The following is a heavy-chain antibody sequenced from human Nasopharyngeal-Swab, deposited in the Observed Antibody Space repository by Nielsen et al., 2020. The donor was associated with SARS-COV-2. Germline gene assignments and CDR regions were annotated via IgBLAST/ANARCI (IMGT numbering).Heavy chain of an antibody. J-gene: IGHJ4*02. CDR2: ISSSSYI. CDR3: ARTPRGDYYFDY. Sequence: GESLKISCAASGFTFSSYSMNWVRQAPGKGLEWVSSISSSSYIYYADSVKGRFTISRDNAKNSLYLQMNSLRAEDTAVYYCARTPRGDYYFDYWGQGTLVTVSS. CDR1: GFTFSSYS. D-gene: IGHD3-10*01. V-gene: IGHV3-21*01.